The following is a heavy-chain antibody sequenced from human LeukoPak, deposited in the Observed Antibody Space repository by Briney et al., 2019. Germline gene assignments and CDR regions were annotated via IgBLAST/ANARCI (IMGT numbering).Heavy chain of an antibody. CDR2: ISSSSSYI. Sequence: GGSLRLSCAASGFTFSSYSMNWVRQAPGKGLEWVSSISSSSSYIYYADSVKGRFTISRDNAKNSLYLQMNSLRAEDTAVYYCARDSARFGELLYIWGQGTLVTVSS. V-gene: IGHV3-21*01. CDR3: ARDSARFGELLYI. D-gene: IGHD3-10*01. J-gene: IGHJ4*02. CDR1: GFTFSSYS.